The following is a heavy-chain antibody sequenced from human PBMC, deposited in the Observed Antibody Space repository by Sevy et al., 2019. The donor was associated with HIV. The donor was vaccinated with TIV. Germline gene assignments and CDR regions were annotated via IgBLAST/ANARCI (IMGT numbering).Heavy chain of an antibody. D-gene: IGHD4-17*01. Sequence: ASVKVSCKAARYTFTDYYVHWVRQGPGQGLVWMGWINPNNGGTKYAQRFQGRVTMTRDTSINTAYMELGSLTSDDTAVYYCARLTTMPTSDDYGMDVWGQGTTVTVSS. J-gene: IGHJ6*02. CDR2: INPNNGGT. CDR3: ARLTTMPTSDDYGMDV. CDR1: RYTFTDYY. V-gene: IGHV1-2*02.